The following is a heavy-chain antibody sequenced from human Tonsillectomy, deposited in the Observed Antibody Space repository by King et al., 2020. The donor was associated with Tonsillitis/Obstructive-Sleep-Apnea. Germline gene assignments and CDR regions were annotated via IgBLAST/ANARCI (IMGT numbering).Heavy chain of an antibody. CDR2: ISFDGSNK. CDR3: AREIGSSGWYPHFDY. D-gene: IGHD6-19*01. CDR1: GFTFSSYA. V-gene: IGHV3-30*04. Sequence: QLVESGGGVVQPGRSLRLSCAASGFTFSSYAMHWVRQAPGKGLEWVAVISFDGSNKYYADSVKGRITISRDNSKNIVYLQMNSLRAEDTAVYYCAREIGSSGWYPHFDYWGQGTLVTVSS. J-gene: IGHJ4*02.